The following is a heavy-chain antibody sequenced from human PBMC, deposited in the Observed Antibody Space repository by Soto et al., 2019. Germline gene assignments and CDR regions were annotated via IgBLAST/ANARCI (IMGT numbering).Heavy chain of an antibody. CDR1: GFTFSSYS. CDR2: ISSSSSTI. CDR3: ARDADDYGPNRHFDY. J-gene: IGHJ4*02. V-gene: IGHV3-48*01. Sequence: GGSLRLSCAASGFTFSSYSMNWVRQAPGKGLEWVSYISSSSSTIYYAGSVKGRFTISRDNAKNSLYLQMNSLRAEDTAVYYCARDADDYGPNRHFDYWGQGTLVTVSS. D-gene: IGHD4-17*01.